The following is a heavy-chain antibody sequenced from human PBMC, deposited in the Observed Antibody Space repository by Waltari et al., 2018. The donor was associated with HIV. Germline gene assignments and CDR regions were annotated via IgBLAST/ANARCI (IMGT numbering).Heavy chain of an antibody. D-gene: IGHD1-26*01. CDR1: GGSFSGYY. J-gene: IGHJ4*02. CDR2: INHSGST. Sequence: QVQLQQWGAGLLKPSETLSLTCAVYGGSFSGYYWSWIRQHPGKGLEWIGEINHSGSTNYNPSLKSRVTISVDTSKNQFSLKLSSVTAADTAVYYCARGPSGSYSAAHSDETGWGQGTLVTVSS. V-gene: IGHV4-34*01. CDR3: ARGPSGSYSAAHSDETG.